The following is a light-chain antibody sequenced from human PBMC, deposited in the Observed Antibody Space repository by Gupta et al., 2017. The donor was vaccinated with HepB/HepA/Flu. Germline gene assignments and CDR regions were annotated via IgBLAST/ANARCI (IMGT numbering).Light chain of an antibody. CDR1: QSLLHGNGYKY. CDR3: RRTPEKPRT. Sequence: DIVMTQSPLSLPVTPGEPASMSCRSSQSLLHGNGYKYLDWFLHKPGQPPQLRIYLGSNPVPAIPDTSNDSEPVAHFTLRMNSVVAEDVRVYFFRRTPEKPRTFG. V-gene: IGKV2-28*01. CDR2: LGS. J-gene: IGKJ1*01.